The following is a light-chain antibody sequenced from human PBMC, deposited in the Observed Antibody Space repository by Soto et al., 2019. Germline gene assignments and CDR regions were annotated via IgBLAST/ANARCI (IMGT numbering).Light chain of an antibody. CDR1: SSNIGNNL. CDR3: GTWDSSLSSGV. Sequence: QSVLTQPPSVSAAPGQKVTISCSGSSSNIGNNLVSWYQQLPGTAPKLLFYDSNKRPSGIPDRFSGSKSGTSATLGITGLQTGDEADYYCGTWDSSLSSGVFGGGTKVTVL. V-gene: IGLV1-51*01. CDR2: DSN. J-gene: IGLJ3*02.